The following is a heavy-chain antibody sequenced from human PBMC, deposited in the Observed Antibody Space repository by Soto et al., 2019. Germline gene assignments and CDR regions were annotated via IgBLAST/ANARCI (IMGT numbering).Heavy chain of an antibody. CDR1: GFTFSDYY. CDR2: ISSSSSYT. V-gene: IGHV3-11*06. CDR3: ARGGVVTATSGRAFDI. J-gene: IGHJ3*02. Sequence: QVQLVESGGGLVQPGGSLRLSCAASGFTFSDYYMSWIRQAPGKGLEWVSYISSSSSYTNYADSVKGRFTISRDNAKNSLYLQMNSLRAEDTAVYYCARGGVVTATSGRAFDIWGQGTMVTVSS. D-gene: IGHD2-21*02.